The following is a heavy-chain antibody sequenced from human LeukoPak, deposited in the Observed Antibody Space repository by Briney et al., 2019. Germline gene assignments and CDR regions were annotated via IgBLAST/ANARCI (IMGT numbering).Heavy chain of an antibody. CDR1: GGTFSSYA. J-gene: IGHJ6*03. V-gene: IGHV1-69*05. Sequence: SVKVSCKASGGTFSSYAISWVRQAPGQGLEWMGRIIPIFGTANYAQKFQGRVTITTDESTRPAYMELSSLRSEDTAVYYCARXTVTTTRGPSTYYYYXMXXWGKXXTVT. CDR2: IIPIFGTA. CDR3: ARXTVTTTRGPSTYYYYXMXX. D-gene: IGHD4-11*01.